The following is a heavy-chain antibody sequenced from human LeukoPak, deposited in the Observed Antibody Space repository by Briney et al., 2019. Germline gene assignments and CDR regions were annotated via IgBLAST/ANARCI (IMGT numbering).Heavy chain of an antibody. CDR3: ARGDCSGGSCFLPEYFQH. Sequence: WASVKVSCKASGYTLTSFSVSWVRQAPGQGLEWMGWISAYNGDTNHAQKLQGRVTMTTDTSTNTAYMELRSLRSDDTAVYYCARGDCSGGSCFLPEYFQHWGQGTLVTVSS. CDR1: GYTLTSFS. J-gene: IGHJ1*01. D-gene: IGHD2-15*01. V-gene: IGHV1-18*01. CDR2: ISAYNGDT.